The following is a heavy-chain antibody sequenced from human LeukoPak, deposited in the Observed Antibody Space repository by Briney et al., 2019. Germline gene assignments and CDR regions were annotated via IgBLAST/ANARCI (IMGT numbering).Heavy chain of an antibody. Sequence: ASVKVSCTASGYTFTSYYMHWVRQAPGQGLEWMGIIYPSGTSTSYAQKFQGRVTMTRDTSTSTVYMELSSLRSEDTAVYYCASRAGSGWYFVSWGQGTLVTVSS. D-gene: IGHD6-19*01. CDR2: IYPSGTST. CDR3: ASRAGSGWYFVS. V-gene: IGHV1-46*01. CDR1: GYTFTSYY. J-gene: IGHJ5*02.